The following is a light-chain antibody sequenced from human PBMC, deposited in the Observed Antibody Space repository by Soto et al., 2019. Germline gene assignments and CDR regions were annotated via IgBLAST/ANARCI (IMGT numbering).Light chain of an antibody. V-gene: IGKV3-20*01. CDR2: AAS. CDR3: QQYGSPLT. CDR1: QSLSSSY. J-gene: IGKJ4*01. Sequence: EIVLTQSPGTLSLSPGERATLSCRASQSLSSSYLAWYQQKPGQAPRLLIYAASSRATGIPDRLSGSGSGTDFTLTISRLEPEDFAVYYCQQYGSPLTFGGGTKVDIK.